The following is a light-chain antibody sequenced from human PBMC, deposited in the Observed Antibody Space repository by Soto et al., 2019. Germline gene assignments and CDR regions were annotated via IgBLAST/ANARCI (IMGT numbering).Light chain of an antibody. Sequence: DLQMTQSPSSRSASVGDRITITCRTSQDINSWLVWYQHQPEKAPKSLIYAASHFQRGVPSRFSGSGSRTYFTLTSNNVQPEDCGTYFWQQSHRYPHTLGGGTGVE. J-gene: IGKJ4*01. V-gene: IGKV1D-16*01. CDR3: QQSHRYPHT. CDR2: AAS. CDR1: QDINSW.